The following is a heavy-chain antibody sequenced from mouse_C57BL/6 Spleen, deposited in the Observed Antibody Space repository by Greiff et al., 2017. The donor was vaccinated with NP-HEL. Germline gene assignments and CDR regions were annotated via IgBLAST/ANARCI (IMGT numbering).Heavy chain of an antibody. CDR3: ARSIYYYGSSYFDY. CDR1: GYTFTSCW. Sequence: VQLQQPGAELVMPGASVKLSCKASGYTFTSCWMHWVKQRPGQGLEWIGEIDPSDSYTNYNQKFKGKSTLTVDKSSSTAYMQLSSLTSEDSAVYYGARSIYYYGSSYFDYWGQGTTLTVSS. V-gene: IGHV1-69*01. CDR2: IDPSDSYT. D-gene: IGHD1-1*01. J-gene: IGHJ2*01.